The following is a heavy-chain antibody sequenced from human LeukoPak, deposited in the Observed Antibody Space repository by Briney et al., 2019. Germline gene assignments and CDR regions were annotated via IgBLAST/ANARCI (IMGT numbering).Heavy chain of an antibody. D-gene: IGHD4/OR15-4a*01. J-gene: IGHJ5*02. CDR3: ARPNYSYNWFDP. Sequence: PSETLSLTCSVSGGSISSNSYYWGWLRQPPGQELVWIGSIHHSGNTYYNPSLTSRISISIDTSKTQFSLNLTSMTAADTAVYFWARPNYSYNWFDPWGPGTLVTVSS. CDR2: IHHSGNT. V-gene: IGHV4-39*01. CDR1: GGSISSNSYY.